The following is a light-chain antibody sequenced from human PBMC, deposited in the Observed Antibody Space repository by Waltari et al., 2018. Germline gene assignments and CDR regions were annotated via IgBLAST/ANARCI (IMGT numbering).Light chain of an antibody. CDR3: QQSYRTPPLT. CDR1: QSISGY. Sequence: DIQMTQSPSSLSASVGDRVTITCRARQSISGYLNWSPQKPGKAPKFLIYTTSSLQSGFPSRFSGSGSGTDFPLTSSSLQPEHFATYYCQQSYRTPPLTFGGATKVEIK. V-gene: IGKV1-39*01. CDR2: TTS. J-gene: IGKJ4*01.